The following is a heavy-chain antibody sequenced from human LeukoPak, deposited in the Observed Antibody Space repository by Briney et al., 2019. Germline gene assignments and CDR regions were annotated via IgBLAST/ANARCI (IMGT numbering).Heavy chain of an antibody. CDR1: GYAFTSYG. D-gene: IGHD3-3*01. Sequence: ASVTVSCKASGYAFTSYGISWVRQAPGQGLEWMGWISAYNGNTNYAQKLQGRVTMTTDTSTSTAYMELRSLRSDDTAVYYCARDLITIFGEGLASDYWGQGTLVTVSS. CDR3: ARDLITIFGEGLASDY. J-gene: IGHJ4*02. V-gene: IGHV1-18*01. CDR2: ISAYNGNT.